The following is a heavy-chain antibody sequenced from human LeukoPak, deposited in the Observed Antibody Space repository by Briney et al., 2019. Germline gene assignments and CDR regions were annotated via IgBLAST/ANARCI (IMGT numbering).Heavy chain of an antibody. V-gene: IGHV3-48*04. CDR1: GFTFSIYS. Sequence: GGSLRLTCAASGFTFSIYSISWVRQAPGKGLEWVSYISSTGETIHYADSVKGRFTISRDNAKSSLYLQMNSLRAEDTAVYYCAKGGPTGSNYFDFWGQGTLVTVSS. J-gene: IGHJ4*02. CDR3: AKGGPTGSNYFDF. D-gene: IGHD1-26*01. CDR2: ISSTGETI.